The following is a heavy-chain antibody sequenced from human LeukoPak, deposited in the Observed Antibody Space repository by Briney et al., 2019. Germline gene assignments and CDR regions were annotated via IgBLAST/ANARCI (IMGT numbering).Heavy chain of an antibody. CDR2: INPDSGAT. CDR3: ARGGYCTTTSCYE. J-gene: IGHJ4*02. Sequence: ASVKLSCKAFRYTFTTYYIYWVRQAPGQGLEWMGWINPDSGATNSAQKFQGRLTMTRDTSISTAYMELTSLTSEDTAVYYCARGGYCTTTSCYEWGQGTLVTVSS. D-gene: IGHD2-2*01. CDR1: RYTFTTYY. V-gene: IGHV1-2*02.